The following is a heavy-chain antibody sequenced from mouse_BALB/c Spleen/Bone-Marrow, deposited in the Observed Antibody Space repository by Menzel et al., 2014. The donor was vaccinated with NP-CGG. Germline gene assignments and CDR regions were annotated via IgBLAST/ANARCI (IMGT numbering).Heavy chain of an antibody. V-gene: IGHV5-17*02. D-gene: IGHD2-4*01. J-gene: IGHJ4*01. Sequence: EVMLVESGGGLVQPGGSRKLSCAASGFTFSSFGMHWVRQAPEKGLEWVAYISNGSSTIYYADTVKGRFTISRDNPKNTLFLQMTSLRSEDTAMYYWARKGAMITHYYAMDYWGQGTSVTVSS. CDR2: ISNGSSTI. CDR3: ARKGAMITHYYAMDY. CDR1: GFTFSSFG.